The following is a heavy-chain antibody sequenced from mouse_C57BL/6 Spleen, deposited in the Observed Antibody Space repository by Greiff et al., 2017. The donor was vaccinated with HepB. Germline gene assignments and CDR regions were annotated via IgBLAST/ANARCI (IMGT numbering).Heavy chain of an antibody. CDR1: GYSITSGYY. V-gene: IGHV3-6*01. Sequence: DVKLQESGPGLVKPSQSLSLTCSVTGYSITSGYYWNWIRQFPGNKLEWMGYISYDGSNNYNPSLKNRISITRDTSKNQFFLKLNSVTTEDTATYYCASPGFAYWGQGTLVTVSA. J-gene: IGHJ3*01. CDR2: ISYDGSN. CDR3: ASPGFAY.